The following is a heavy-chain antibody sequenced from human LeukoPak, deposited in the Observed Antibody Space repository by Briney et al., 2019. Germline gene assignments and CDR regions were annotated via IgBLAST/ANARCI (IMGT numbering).Heavy chain of an antibody. CDR1: GFTFSKYF. J-gene: IGHJ4*02. CDR3: AKFSPSNLDY. CDR2: ISASGGST. D-gene: IGHD2-2*01. Sequence: PGGSLRLSCAASGFTFSKYFMSWVRQAPGKGLEWVSVISASGGSTYYADSVKGRFTISRDNPTNTLYLQMNSLRVEDTPVYYCAKFSPSNLDYWGQGTLVTVSS. V-gene: IGHV3-23*01.